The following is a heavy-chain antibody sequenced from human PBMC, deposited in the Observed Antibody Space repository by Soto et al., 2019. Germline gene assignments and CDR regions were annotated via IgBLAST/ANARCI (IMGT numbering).Heavy chain of an antibody. V-gene: IGHV4-30-4*01. Sequence: SETLSLTCTVSGGSINSGDYYWSWIRQPPGKGLEWVGNLYYTGSTYYNPSLKSRLTISVDTSKKQFSLMVTSVTAADTAVYYCARYRYSDSLREYYFDYSGQGTPVTVSS. CDR2: LYYTGST. D-gene: IGHD3-22*01. CDR1: GGSINSGDYY. CDR3: ARYRYSDSLREYYFDY. J-gene: IGHJ4*02.